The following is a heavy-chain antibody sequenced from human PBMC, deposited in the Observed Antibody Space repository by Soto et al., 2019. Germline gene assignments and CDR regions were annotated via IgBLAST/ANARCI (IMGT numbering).Heavy chain of an antibody. Sequence: QITLKESGPTLVKPTQTLTLTCTFSGFSLSTSGVGVGWIRQPPGKALEWLALIYWDDDKRYSPSLKSRITITKDTSKNQVVLTMTNMDPVDTATYYCAHSLVGYCSGGSCYFDYWGQGTLVTVSS. V-gene: IGHV2-5*02. CDR1: GFSLSTSGVG. CDR3: AHSLVGYCSGGSCYFDY. J-gene: IGHJ4*02. CDR2: IYWDDDK. D-gene: IGHD2-15*01.